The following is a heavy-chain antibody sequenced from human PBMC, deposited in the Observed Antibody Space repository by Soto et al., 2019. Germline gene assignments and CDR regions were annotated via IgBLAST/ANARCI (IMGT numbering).Heavy chain of an antibody. J-gene: IGHJ5*02. V-gene: IGHV4-31*03. CDR3: ARDPEYYDILTGYKIHGMFDP. CDR1: GGSISSGGYY. Sequence: SETLSLTCTVSGGSISSGGYYWSWIRQHPGKGLEWIGYIYYSGSTYYNPSLKSRVTISVDTSKNQFSLKLSSVTAADTAVYYCARDPEYYDILTGYKIHGMFDPWGQGTLVTVSS. D-gene: IGHD3-9*01. CDR2: IYYSGST.